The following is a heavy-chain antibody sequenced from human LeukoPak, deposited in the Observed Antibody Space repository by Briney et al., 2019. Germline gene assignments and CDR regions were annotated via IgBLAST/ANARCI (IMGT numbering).Heavy chain of an antibody. CDR2: IYTSGST. Sequence: SETLSLTCTVSGGSISSGSYYWSWIRQPAGKGLEWIGRIYTSGSTNYNPSLKSRVTISVDTSKNQFSLKLSSVTAADTAVYYCARGVEATMYYFDYWGQGTLVTVSS. V-gene: IGHV4-61*02. CDR1: GGSISSGSYY. CDR3: ARGVEATMYYFDY. D-gene: IGHD5-24*01. J-gene: IGHJ4*02.